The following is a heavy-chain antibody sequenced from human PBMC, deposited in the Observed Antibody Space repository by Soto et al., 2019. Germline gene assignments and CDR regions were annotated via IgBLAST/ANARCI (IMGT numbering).Heavy chain of an antibody. J-gene: IGHJ6*02. CDR3: VNEYSNHYFYYGRDG. D-gene: IGHD4-4*01. CDR2: ISSSSSNI. V-gene: IGHV3-48*02. Sequence: EVQLVESGGGLVQPGGSLRLSCAASGFTFSSYSMNWVRQAPGKGLEWVSYISSSSSNIYYADSVKGRFTISRDNAKNSLYLQMKSQRDEDTAVYYCVNEYSNHYFYYGRDGWGQGTTVTVSS. CDR1: GFTFSSYS.